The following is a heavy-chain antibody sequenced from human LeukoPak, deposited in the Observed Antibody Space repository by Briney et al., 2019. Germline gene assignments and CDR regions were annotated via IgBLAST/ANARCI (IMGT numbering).Heavy chain of an antibody. CDR2: IGGSGDKT. V-gene: IGHV3-23*01. Sequence: GGSLRLSCAASGFTFNRNAISWVRQAPGKGLEWVSTIGGSGDKTFYADSVKGRFTISRDNSKNMVHLQMNSLTGEDTALYYCVRRGDASSGWGDHDFWGQGALDTVSS. D-gene: IGHD6-19*01. CDR3: VRRGDASSGWGDHDF. J-gene: IGHJ4*02. CDR1: GFTFNRNA.